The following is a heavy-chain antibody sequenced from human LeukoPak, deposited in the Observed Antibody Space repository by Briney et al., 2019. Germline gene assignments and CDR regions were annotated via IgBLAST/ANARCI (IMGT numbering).Heavy chain of an antibody. V-gene: IGHV3-23*01. CDR2: ISGSGGST. J-gene: IGHJ4*02. CDR3: AKAHGGSYHSGID. CDR1: GFTFTSYA. Sequence: GGSLRLSCAASGFTFTSYAMNWVRQAPGEGVEWVSGISGSGGSTYYADSVKGRFSISRDNSKNTLYLHLNSLRVEDTAEYYCAKAHGGSYHSGIDWGQGTLVIVSS. D-gene: IGHD1-26*01.